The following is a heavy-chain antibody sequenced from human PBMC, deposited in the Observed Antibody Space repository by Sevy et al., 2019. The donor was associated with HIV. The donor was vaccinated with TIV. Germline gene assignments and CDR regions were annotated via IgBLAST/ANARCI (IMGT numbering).Heavy chain of an antibody. CDR2: IHYYGSP. Sequence: SETLSLTCAVSGDSITDYYWNWIRQSPGRGLEWIGFIHYYGSPNYNPTLKSRVTISLDTSKNQFSLKLSSVTAADTAVYYCARHIPNYYDSSGYHPHFDYWGQGTLVTVSS. CDR1: GDSITDYY. D-gene: IGHD3-22*01. J-gene: IGHJ4*02. V-gene: IGHV4-59*08. CDR3: ARHIPNYYDSSGYHPHFDY.